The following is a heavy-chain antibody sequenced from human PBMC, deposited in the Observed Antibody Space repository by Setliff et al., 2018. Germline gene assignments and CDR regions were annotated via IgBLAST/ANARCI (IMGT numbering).Heavy chain of an antibody. CDR1: GFTFSTYR. J-gene: IGHJ4*02. D-gene: IGHD2-15*01. CDR3: LRTCSASGCYAGLES. CDR2: IWADGGNK. V-gene: IGHV3-33*08. Sequence: GGSLRLSCAASGFTFSTYRMHWVRQAPGKGLEWVAVIWADGGNKYHEDSVKGRFTISRDKSKNTLYLQMNSLRHEDTAVNYCLRTCSASGCYAGLESWGQGTPVTVSS.